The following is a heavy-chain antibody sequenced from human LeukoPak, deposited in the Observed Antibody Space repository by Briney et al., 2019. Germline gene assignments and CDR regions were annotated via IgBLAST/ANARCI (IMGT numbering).Heavy chain of an antibody. CDR3: ARGGLLYFDWLSGGGYYYHYMDV. CDR2: INHSGST. Sequence: SETLSLTCAVSGGSFSGYYWSWIRQPPGKGLEWIGEINHSGSTNYNPSLKSRVTISVDTSKNQFSLKLSSVTAADTAVYYCARGGLLYFDWLSGGGYYYHYMDVWGKETTV. V-gene: IGHV4-34*01. CDR1: GGSFSGYY. J-gene: IGHJ6*03. D-gene: IGHD3-9*01.